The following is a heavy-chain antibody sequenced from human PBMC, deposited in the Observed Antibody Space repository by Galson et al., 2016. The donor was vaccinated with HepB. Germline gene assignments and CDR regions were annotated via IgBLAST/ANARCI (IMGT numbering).Heavy chain of an antibody. V-gene: IGHV1-46*01. CDR3: ARQDLPLFYFEY. CDR2: VNPSGGST. Sequence: SVKVSCKASGYAFTNYYMHWVRQAPGQGLEWMGVVNPSGGSTDYAQKFQGRVTMTKDTSTSTIYMELSSLRSEDAAVYYCARQDLPLFYFEYWGQGTLVTVSS. J-gene: IGHJ4*02. CDR1: GYAFTNYY. D-gene: IGHD3/OR15-3a*01.